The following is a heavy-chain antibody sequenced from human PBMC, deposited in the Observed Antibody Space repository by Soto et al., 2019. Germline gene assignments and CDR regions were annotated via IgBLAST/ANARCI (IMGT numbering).Heavy chain of an antibody. CDR1: GFTFSTYG. D-gene: IGHD5-18*01. V-gene: IGHV3-23*01. CDR2: ISSGGDST. J-gene: IGHJ6*02. CDR3: AQGGYTYGRDYYGMDV. Sequence: EVQLLESGGGLVQPGGSLRLSCAASGFTFSTYGMSWVRQAPGKGLEWVSAISSGGDSTYYANSVKGRFTISRDNSKNTLYLQMNGLRAEDTAVYYCAQGGYTYGRDYYGMDVWGQGTTVTVSS.